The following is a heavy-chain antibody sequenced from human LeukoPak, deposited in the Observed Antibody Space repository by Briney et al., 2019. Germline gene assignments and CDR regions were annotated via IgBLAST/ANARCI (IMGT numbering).Heavy chain of an antibody. J-gene: IGHJ5*02. V-gene: IGHV3-23*01. CDR3: AKDRPIAVAGTSWFDP. CDR1: GFTFSSYA. D-gene: IGHD6-19*01. CDR2: ISGSGGST. Sequence: GGSLRLSCAASGFTFSSYAMSWVRQAPGKGLEWVSAISGSGGSTYYADSVKGRFTISRDNSKNTLYLQMNSLRAEDTAVYYCAKDRPIAVAGTSWFDPWGQGTLVTVSS.